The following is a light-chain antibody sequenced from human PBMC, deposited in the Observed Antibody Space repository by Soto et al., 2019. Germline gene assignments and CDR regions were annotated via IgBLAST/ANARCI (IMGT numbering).Light chain of an antibody. Sequence: EIVMTQSPATLSVSPGGRATLSCRASQSISDTLAWYQQKPGQAPRLLIYDASSRATGIPDRFSGTGSATDFTLTVSRLEPEDFAVYYCQQYGTSPPLTFGGGTKVDIK. CDR1: QSISDT. CDR3: QQYGTSPPLT. J-gene: IGKJ4*01. V-gene: IGKV3-20*01. CDR2: DAS.